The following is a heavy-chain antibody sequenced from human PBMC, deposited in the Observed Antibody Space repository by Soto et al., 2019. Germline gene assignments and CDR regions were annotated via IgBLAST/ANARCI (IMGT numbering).Heavy chain of an antibody. V-gene: IGHV3-30*18. Sequence: QVQLVESGGGVVQPGRSLRLSCAASGFTFSSYGMHWVRQAPGKGLEWVAVISYDGSNKYYADSVKGRFTISRDNSKNTLYLQMNSLRAEDTAVYYCAKDLLGGGNSPYWGQGTLVTVSS. CDR3: AKDLLGGGNSPY. D-gene: IGHD2-21*02. CDR2: ISYDGSNK. CDR1: GFTFSSYG. J-gene: IGHJ4*02.